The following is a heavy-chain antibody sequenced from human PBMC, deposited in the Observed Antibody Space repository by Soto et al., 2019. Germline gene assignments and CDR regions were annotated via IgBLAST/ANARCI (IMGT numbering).Heavy chain of an antibody. V-gene: IGHV3-23*01. CDR2: ISGTGRAT. Sequence: EVQLLESGGGLVQPGGSLRLSCAASGFIFSDYAMSWVRQAQGKGLEWVASISGTGRATHHADSVKGRFIISRDNSKNTLYLQMISLRPDDTAKYYFAKDMALRWFPESMDAFEMWGQGSMVTVSS. D-gene: IGHD3-10*01. J-gene: IGHJ3*02. CDR1: GFIFSDYA. CDR3: AKDMALRWFPESMDAFEM.